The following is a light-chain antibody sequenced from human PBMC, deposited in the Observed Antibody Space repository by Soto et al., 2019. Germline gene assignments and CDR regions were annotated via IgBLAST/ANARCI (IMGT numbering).Light chain of an antibody. J-gene: IGLJ3*02. CDR1: SSNIGSNT. CDR2: SNN. Sequence: QSVLTQPPSASGTPGQRVTISCSGSSSNIGSNTVNSYQQLPGTAPKLLIYSNNQRPSGVPDRCSGSKSGTTASLAISGLQSEDEADYYCAAWDDSLNGPLFGGGTKLTVL. CDR3: AAWDDSLNGPL. V-gene: IGLV1-44*01.